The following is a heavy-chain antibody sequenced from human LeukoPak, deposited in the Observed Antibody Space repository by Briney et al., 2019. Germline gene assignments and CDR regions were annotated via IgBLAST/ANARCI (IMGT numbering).Heavy chain of an antibody. V-gene: IGHV4-39*07. CDR2: IYYGGST. CDR1: GASISSSSYC. CDR3: ARVLILWFGESHNWFDP. D-gene: IGHD3-10*01. J-gene: IGHJ5*02. Sequence: SETLSLTCTVSGASISSSSYCWGWIRQPPGKGLEWIGNIYYGGSTYYNPSLKRRVTISVDTSKNQFSLKLSSVTAADTAVYYCARVLILWFGESHNWFDPWGQGTLVTVSS.